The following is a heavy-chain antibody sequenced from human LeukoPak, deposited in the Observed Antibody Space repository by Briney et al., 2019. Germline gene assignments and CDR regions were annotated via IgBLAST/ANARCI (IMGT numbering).Heavy chain of an antibody. D-gene: IGHD2/OR15-2a*01. J-gene: IGHJ4*02. CDR3: ARAAEYYFDY. V-gene: IGHV4-34*01. CDR2: INHSGNT. CDR1: GGSFSGYY. Sequence: SETLSLTCAVYGGSFSGYYWSWIRQPPGKGLEWIGEINHSGNTNYNPSLKSRVTISVDTSKNQFSLKLSSVTAADTAVYYCARAAEYYFDYWGQGTLVTVSS.